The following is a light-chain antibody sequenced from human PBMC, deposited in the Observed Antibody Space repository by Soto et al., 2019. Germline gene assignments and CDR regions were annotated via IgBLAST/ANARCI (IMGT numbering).Light chain of an antibody. V-gene: IGKV3-15*01. J-gene: IGKJ1*01. Sequence: ILITQSPATLSVSPGERATLSCRASQSVSSNLAWYQQTSGQAPRILIYGAFTRDAGVPARFRGSGSWTEFTLTISRLQSEDSEVDFCQQYANWPKTFGQGTKVDIK. CDR1: QSVSSN. CDR3: QQYANWPKT. CDR2: GAF.